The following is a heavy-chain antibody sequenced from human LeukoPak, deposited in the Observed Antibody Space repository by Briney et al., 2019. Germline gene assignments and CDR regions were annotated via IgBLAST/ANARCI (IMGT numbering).Heavy chain of an antibody. D-gene: IGHD3-10*02. Sequence: GGSLRLSCAASGFTFSSYAMNWVRQAPGKGLEWVAVISDDGSNKYDADSVKGRFTISRDNSKNTLYLQMNSLRAEDTAVYYCAELGITMIGGVWGKGTTVTISS. V-gene: IGHV3-30*04. J-gene: IGHJ6*04. CDR2: ISDDGSNK. CDR1: GFTFSSYA. CDR3: AELGITMIGGV.